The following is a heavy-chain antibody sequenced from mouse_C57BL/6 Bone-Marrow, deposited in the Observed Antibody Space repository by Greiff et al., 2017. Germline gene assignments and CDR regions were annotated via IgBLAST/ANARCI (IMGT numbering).Heavy chain of an antibody. J-gene: IGHJ2*01. CDR3: ALYYYGSRYFDY. CDR2: IYPGDGDT. Sequence: VKLQQSGAELVKPGASVKISCKASGYAFSSYWMNWVKQRPGKGLEWIGQIYPGDGDTNYNGKFKGKATLTADKSSSTAYMQLSSLTSEDSAVYFCALYYYGSRYFDYWGQGTTLTVSS. V-gene: IGHV1-80*01. D-gene: IGHD1-1*01. CDR1: GYAFSSYW.